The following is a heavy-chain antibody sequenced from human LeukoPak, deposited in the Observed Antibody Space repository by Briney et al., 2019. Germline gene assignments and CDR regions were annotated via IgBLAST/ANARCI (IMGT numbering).Heavy chain of an antibody. J-gene: IGHJ4*02. CDR2: INHSGST. V-gene: IGHV4-34*01. D-gene: IGHD3-10*01. Sequence: SETLSLTCAVYGGSFSGYYWSWIRQPPGKGLEWIGEINHSGSTNYNPSLKSRVTISVDTSKNQFSLKLSSVTAADTAVYYCARVRIWCGEYFDYWGQGTLVTVSS. CDR1: GGSFSGYY. CDR3: ARVRIWCGEYFDY.